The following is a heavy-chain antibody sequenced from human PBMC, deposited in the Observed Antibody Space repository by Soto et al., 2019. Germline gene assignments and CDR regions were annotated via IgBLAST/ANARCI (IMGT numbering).Heavy chain of an antibody. Sequence: QLQLQESGPGLVKPSETLSLTCTVSGGSISSSSYYWGWIRQPPGKGLEWIGSIYYSGSTYYNPSLKSRFTISVDTSKNQFSLTLSSVTAADTAVYYCARPKSNYSISWYGSVWFDPWGQGTLVTVSS. V-gene: IGHV4-39*01. CDR2: IYYSGST. D-gene: IGHD6-13*01. CDR1: GGSISSSSYY. CDR3: ARPKSNYSISWYGSVWFDP. J-gene: IGHJ5*02.